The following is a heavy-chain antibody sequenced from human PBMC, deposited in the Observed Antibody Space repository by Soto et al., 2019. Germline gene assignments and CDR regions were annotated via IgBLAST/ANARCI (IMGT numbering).Heavy chain of an antibody. CDR2: MNPNSGNT. CDR1: GYTFTSYD. Sequence: ASVKVSCKASGYTFTSYDINWVRQATGQGLEWMGWMNPNSGNTGYAQKFQGRVTMARNTSISTAYMELSSLRSEDTAVYYCASGFYDSSGYYSDAFDIWGQGTMVTVSS. CDR3: ASGFYDSSGYYSDAFDI. V-gene: IGHV1-8*01. D-gene: IGHD3-22*01. J-gene: IGHJ3*02.